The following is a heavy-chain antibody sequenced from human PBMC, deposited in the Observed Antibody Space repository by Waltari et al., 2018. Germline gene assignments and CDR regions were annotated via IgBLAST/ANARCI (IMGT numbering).Heavy chain of an antibody. CDR3: ARRAYQYYFDY. J-gene: IGHJ4*02. CDR1: GFNFATYW. CDR2: IYPGDSNT. Sequence: DVQLVQSGAEVKKPGESLKISCKGSGFNFATYWIGWVRQMPGKGPEWMGVIYPGDSNTMYSPSFQGQVTFSADESTDTAYLQWTSLKASDTAIYYCARRAYQYYFDYWGQGTLVTVSS. D-gene: IGHD2-21*01. V-gene: IGHV5-51*01.